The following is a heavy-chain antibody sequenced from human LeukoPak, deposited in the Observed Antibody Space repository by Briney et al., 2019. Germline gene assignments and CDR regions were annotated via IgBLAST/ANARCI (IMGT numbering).Heavy chain of an antibody. Sequence: SETLSLTCTVSGGSISSSSYYWGWIRQPPGTGLEWIGSIYYSGSTYYNPSLKSRVTISVDTSKNQFSLKLSSVTAADTAVYYCARDTSGYEFFDYWGQGTLVTVSS. CDR2: IYYSGST. V-gene: IGHV4-39*07. CDR3: ARDTSGYEFFDY. CDR1: GGSISSSSYY. J-gene: IGHJ4*02. D-gene: IGHD5-12*01.